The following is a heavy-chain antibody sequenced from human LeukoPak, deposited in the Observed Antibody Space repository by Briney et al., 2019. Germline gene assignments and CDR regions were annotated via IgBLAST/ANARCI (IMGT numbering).Heavy chain of an antibody. D-gene: IGHD3-22*01. V-gene: IGHV3-30*02. J-gene: IGHJ4*02. CDR2: IRYDGSNK. CDR1: GFTFSSYG. CDR3: AKHPSGGYDSSGYYYFDY. Sequence: PGGSLRLSCAASGFTFSSYGMHCVRQAPGKGLEWVAFIRYDGSNKYYADSVKGRFTISRDNSKNTLYLQMNSLRAEDTAVYYCAKHPSGGYDSSGYYYFDYWGQGTLVTVSS.